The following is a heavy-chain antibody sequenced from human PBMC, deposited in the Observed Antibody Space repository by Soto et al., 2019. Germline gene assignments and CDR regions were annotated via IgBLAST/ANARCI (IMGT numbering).Heavy chain of an antibody. Sequence: QVQLVQSGAEVKKPGASVKVSCKASGYTFTSYYMHWVRQAPGQGLDWMGIINPSGGGTTYAKKFQGRVTMTSDTSTSKVYMELSSLRSEHTAVYYCARGSLTTVTSPIDYWGQGTLVTVSS. CDR3: ARGSLTTVTSPIDY. J-gene: IGHJ4*02. V-gene: IGHV1-46*03. CDR2: INPSGGGT. D-gene: IGHD4-17*01. CDR1: GYTFTSYY.